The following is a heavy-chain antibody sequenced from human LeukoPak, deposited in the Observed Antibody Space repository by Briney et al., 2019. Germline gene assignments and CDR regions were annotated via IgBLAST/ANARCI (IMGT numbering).Heavy chain of an antibody. J-gene: IGHJ6*03. CDR3: ARGVNYGSGSYFYYYYYYMDV. D-gene: IGHD3-10*01. Sequence: PSETLSLTCAVYGGSFSGYFWSWIRQPPGKGLEWIGEINHSGSTNYNPSLKSRVTISVDTSKNQFSLKLSSVTAADTAVYYCARGVNYGSGSYFYYYYYYMDVWGKGTTVTISS. CDR2: INHSGST. V-gene: IGHV4-34*01. CDR1: GGSFSGYF.